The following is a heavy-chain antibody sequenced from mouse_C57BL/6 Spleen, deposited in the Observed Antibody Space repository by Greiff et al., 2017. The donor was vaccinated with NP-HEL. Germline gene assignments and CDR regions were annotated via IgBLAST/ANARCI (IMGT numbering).Heavy chain of an antibody. Sequence: QVQLQQPGAELVKPGASVKVSCKASGYTFTSYWMHWVKQRPGQGLEWIGRIHPSDSDTNYNQKFKGKATLTVDKSSSTAYMQLSSLTSEDSAVYYCAISLYYGSSYFDYWGKGTTLTVSS. V-gene: IGHV1-74*01. CDR1: GYTFTSYW. J-gene: IGHJ2*01. D-gene: IGHD1-1*01. CDR2: IHPSDSDT. CDR3: AISLYYGSSYFDY.